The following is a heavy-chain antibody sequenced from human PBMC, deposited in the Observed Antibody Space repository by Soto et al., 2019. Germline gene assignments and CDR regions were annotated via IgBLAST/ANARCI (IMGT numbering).Heavy chain of an antibody. J-gene: IGHJ5*02. D-gene: IGHD3-22*01. Sequence: PCESLKIFFKGSGYSFTRYWIGLVRQVPGKGLEWMGIIYPGYSDTRYSPSFQGQVTILADKSISTAYLQWSSLKASDTAMYYCARQAYYYDSSGYCSWFDPWGQGTLVTVSS. CDR1: GYSFTRYW. V-gene: IGHV5-51*01. CDR3: ARQAYYYDSSGYCSWFDP. CDR2: IYPGYSDT.